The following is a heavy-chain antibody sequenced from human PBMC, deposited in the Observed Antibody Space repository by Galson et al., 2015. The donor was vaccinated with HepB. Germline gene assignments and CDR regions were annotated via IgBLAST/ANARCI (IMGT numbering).Heavy chain of an antibody. Sequence: SVKVSCKASGYPSTDYYMHWVRQAPGQGLEWMGWIKANSGGTIYAQKFQGRVTMTRDTSISTAYMELTNLTTDDTAVYYCARDSRPGWTDAFDIWGQGTMVTVSS. J-gene: IGHJ3*02. D-gene: IGHD6-19*01. CDR2: IKANSGGT. V-gene: IGHV1-2*02. CDR3: ARDSRPGWTDAFDI. CDR1: GYPSTDYY.